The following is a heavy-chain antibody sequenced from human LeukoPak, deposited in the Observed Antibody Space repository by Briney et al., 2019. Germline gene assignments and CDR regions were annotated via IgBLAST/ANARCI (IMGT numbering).Heavy chain of an antibody. CDR2: IYSGGNT. D-gene: IGHD6-13*01. J-gene: IGHJ4*02. CDR3: ARGSPGIAAAGTSRVAY. V-gene: IGHV3-66*01. Sequence: GSLRLSCAVSGFTVSTNYMSWVRQAPGKGLEWASVIYSGGNTYYADSVKGRFSISRDNSKNTLYLQMNSLGAEDTAVYYCARGSPGIAAAGTSRVAYWGQGTLVTVSS. CDR1: GFTVSTNY.